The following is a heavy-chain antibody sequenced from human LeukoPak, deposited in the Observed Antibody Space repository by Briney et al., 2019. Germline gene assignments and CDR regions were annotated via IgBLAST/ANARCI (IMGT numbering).Heavy chain of an antibody. D-gene: IGHD6-19*01. CDR1: GYTFTSYG. Sequence: GASVKVSCKASGYTFTSYGISWVRQAPGQGLEWMGWINAGNGNTKYSQKFQGRVTITRDTSASTAYMELSSLRSEDTAVYYCARGPVAVAGLDVGDCWGQGTLDTVSS. CDR2: INAGNGNT. CDR3: ARGPVAVAGLDVGDC. J-gene: IGHJ4*02. V-gene: IGHV1-3*01.